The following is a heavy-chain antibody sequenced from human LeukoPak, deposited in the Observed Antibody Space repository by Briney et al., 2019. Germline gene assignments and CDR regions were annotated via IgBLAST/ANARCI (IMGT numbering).Heavy chain of an antibody. V-gene: IGHV3-43D*03. CDR3: AKDRGWELRYYFDY. J-gene: IGHJ4*02. Sequence: GGSLRLSCAASGFTFDDYAMHWVRQAPGKGLEWVSLITWDGDSTYYADSVKGRFTISRDNSKNTLYLQMNSLRAEDTAVYYCAKDRGWELRYYFDYWGQGTRVTVS. CDR2: ITWDGDST. CDR1: GFTFDDYA. D-gene: IGHD1-26*01.